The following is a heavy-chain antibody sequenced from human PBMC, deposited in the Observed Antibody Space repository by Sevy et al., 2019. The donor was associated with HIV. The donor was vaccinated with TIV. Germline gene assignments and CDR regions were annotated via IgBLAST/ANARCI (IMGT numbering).Heavy chain of an antibody. CDR3: ARNYYDSNGYYPEYFQH. J-gene: IGHJ1*01. CDR2: IYPGDSDT. CDR1: GYSFTSYW. Sequence: GESLKISCKGSGYSFTSYWIGWVRQMPGKGLEWMGIIYPGDSDTRYSPSFQGQVTISADKSISTAYLQWSSLKASDTAMYYCARNYYDSNGYYPEYFQHWGQGTLVTVSS. V-gene: IGHV5-51*01. D-gene: IGHD3-22*01.